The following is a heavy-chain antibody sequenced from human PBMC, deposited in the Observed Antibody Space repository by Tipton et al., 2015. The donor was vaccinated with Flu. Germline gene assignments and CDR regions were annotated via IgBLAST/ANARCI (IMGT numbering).Heavy chain of an antibody. V-gene: IGHV4-39*07. CDR2: IRYGGSS. Sequence: TLSLTCTVSGGPISTSGYYWGWIRQPPGKGLEWIGSIRYGGSSYYTPSLKSRVTISLDMSKDQFSLKLASVTAADTAVYYCARLSLSFNAFDIWGQGTTVIVSS. CDR1: GGPISTSGYY. D-gene: IGHD2/OR15-2a*01. J-gene: IGHJ3*02. CDR3: ARLSLSFNAFDI.